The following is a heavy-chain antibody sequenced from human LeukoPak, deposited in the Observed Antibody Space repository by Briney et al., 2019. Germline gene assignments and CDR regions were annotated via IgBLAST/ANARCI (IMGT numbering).Heavy chain of an antibody. CDR1: GGSISSGGYY. D-gene: IGHD5-12*01. CDR3: AREGRLRGYNALDY. CDR2: IYHSGST. V-gene: IGHV4-30-2*01. Sequence: SQTLSLTCTVSGGSISSGGYYWSWIRQPPGKGLEWIGYIYHSGSTYYNPSLKSRVTISVDRSKNQFSLKLTSVTAADTAVYYCAREGRLRGYNALDYWGQGSLVTVSS. J-gene: IGHJ4*02.